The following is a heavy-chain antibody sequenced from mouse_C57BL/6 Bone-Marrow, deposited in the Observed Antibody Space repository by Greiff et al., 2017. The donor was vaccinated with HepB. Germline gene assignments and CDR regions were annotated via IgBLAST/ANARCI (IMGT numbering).Heavy chain of an antibody. CDR3: ARDRGRAFAY. J-gene: IGHJ3*01. CDR1: GFTFSSYA. CDR2: ISDGGSYT. V-gene: IGHV5-4*01. Sequence: DVKLVESGGGLVKPGGSLKLSCAASGFTFSSYAMSWVRQTPEKRLEWVATISDGGSYTYYPDNVKGRFTISRDNAKNNLYLQMSHLKSEDTAMYYCARDRGRAFAYWGQGTLVTVSA. D-gene: IGHD3-1*01.